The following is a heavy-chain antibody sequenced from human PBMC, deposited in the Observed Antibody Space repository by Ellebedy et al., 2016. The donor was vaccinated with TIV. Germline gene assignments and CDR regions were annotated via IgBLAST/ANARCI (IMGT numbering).Heavy chain of an antibody. CDR1: GGSITGNSW. J-gene: IGHJ4*02. Sequence: SETLSLTCAVSGGSITGNSWWSWVRQPPGKGLEWIGYILYSGSTHYNPSLKSRVTISVDMSKNQFSLNLTSVTAADTAVYYCAREVFGFSGYRIFDYWGQGTLVTVSS. V-gene: IGHV4-30-4*01. CDR2: ILYSGST. D-gene: IGHD5-12*01. CDR3: AREVFGFSGYRIFDY.